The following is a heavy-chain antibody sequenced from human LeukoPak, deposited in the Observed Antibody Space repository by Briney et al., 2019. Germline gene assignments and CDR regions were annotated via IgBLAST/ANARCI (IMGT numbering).Heavy chain of an antibody. D-gene: IGHD3-22*01. Sequence: SETLSLTCTVSGGSISSYYWSWIRQPAGKGLEWIGRIYTSGSTNYNPSLKSRVTMSVDTSKNQFSLKLSSVTAADTAVYYCARHSYDSSGYYSGYYFDYWGQGTLVTVSS. CDR2: IYTSGST. J-gene: IGHJ4*02. CDR1: GGSISSYY. V-gene: IGHV4-4*07. CDR3: ARHSYDSSGYYSGYYFDY.